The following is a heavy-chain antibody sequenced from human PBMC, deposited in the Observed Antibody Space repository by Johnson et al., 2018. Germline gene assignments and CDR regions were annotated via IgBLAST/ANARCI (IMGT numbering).Heavy chain of an antibody. V-gene: IGHV3-30*18. Sequence: QVQLVQSGGAVVQPGRSLRLSCTASGFTFSDSGMHWVRQAPGKGLEWVAVISYEGSITYYGDSVKGRFTVSRDNSKNTLYLQMNTLRAEDTAVYYCAKRNCRAGSCYTNWFDPWGQGTLVTVSS. J-gene: IGHJ5*02. D-gene: IGHD2-15*01. CDR1: GFTFSDSG. CDR3: AKRNCRAGSCYTNWFDP. CDR2: ISYEGSIT.